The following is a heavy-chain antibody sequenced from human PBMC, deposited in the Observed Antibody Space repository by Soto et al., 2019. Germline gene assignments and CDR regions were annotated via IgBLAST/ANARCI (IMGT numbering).Heavy chain of an antibody. CDR3: ARDPAIESIAAAGSWFDP. Sequence: ASVKVSCKASGYTFTSYAMHWVRQAPGQRLEWMGWINAGNGNTKYSQKFQGRVTITRDTSASTAYMELSSLRSEDTAVYYCARDPAIESIAAAGSWFDPWGQGTLVTVSS. J-gene: IGHJ5*02. CDR1: GYTFTSYA. CDR2: INAGNGNT. D-gene: IGHD6-13*01. V-gene: IGHV1-3*01.